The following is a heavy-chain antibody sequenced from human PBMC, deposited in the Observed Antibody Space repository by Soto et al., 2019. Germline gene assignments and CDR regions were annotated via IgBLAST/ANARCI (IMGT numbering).Heavy chain of an antibody. CDR3: AAGYCSGGSCYSVHYYYYGMDV. J-gene: IGHJ6*02. CDR2: INAGNGNT. CDR1: GYTFTSYA. D-gene: IGHD2-15*01. V-gene: IGHV1-3*01. Sequence: ASVKVSCKASGYTFTSYAMHWVRQAPGQRLEWMGWINAGNGNTKYSQKFQGRVTITRDTSASTAYMELSSLRSEDTAVYYCAAGYCSGGSCYSVHYYYYGMDVWGQGTTVTVSS.